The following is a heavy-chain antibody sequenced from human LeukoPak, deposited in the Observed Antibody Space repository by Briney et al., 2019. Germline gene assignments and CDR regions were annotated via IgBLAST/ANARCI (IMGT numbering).Heavy chain of an antibody. CDR2: ISYDGTNK. V-gene: IGHV3-30*04. Sequence: PGGSLRLSCAASGFTFSNYPMHWVRQAPGKGLEWVTVISYDGTNKYRADSVKGRFSISRDNSKNTLYLQMNSLRTEDTAVYYCARDVSRGLTASDYGGQGTLVAVSS. D-gene: IGHD3-3*02. J-gene: IGHJ4*02. CDR1: GFTFSNYP. CDR3: ARDVSRGLTASDY.